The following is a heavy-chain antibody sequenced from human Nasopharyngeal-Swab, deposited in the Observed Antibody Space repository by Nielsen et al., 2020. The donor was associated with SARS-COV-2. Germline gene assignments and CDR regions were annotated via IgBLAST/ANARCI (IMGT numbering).Heavy chain of an antibody. D-gene: IGHD2-21*01. CDR3: ARDCSGGDCRYGMDV. J-gene: IGHJ6*02. Sequence: GGSLRLSCAASGFTFSSYHMHWVRQAPGKGLEWVAVIGHDGGTKIYADSVRGRFTISRDNSKNTLYLQMDSLTTDDTAVYYCARDCSGGDCRYGMDVWGQGTTVTVSS. CDR1: GFTFSSYH. V-gene: IGHV3-30*19. CDR2: IGHDGGTK.